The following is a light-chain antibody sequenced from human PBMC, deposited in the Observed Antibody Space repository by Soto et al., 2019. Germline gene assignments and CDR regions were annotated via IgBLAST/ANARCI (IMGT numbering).Light chain of an antibody. CDR3: MQTLQTPRT. J-gene: IGKJ5*01. Sequence: DTVMTQSPLSLPVTPGEPASISCSSSQSLLLSNGYNYLDWYLQKPGQSPQLLIYLGSNRASGVXDXFGGSGSGPHFTLKISRVEAEDVGVYYCMQTLQTPRTFGQGTRLEIK. V-gene: IGKV2-28*01. CDR1: QSLLLSNGYNY. CDR2: LGS.